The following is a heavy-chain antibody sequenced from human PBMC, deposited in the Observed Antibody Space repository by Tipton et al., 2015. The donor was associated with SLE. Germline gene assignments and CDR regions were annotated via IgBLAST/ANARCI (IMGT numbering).Heavy chain of an antibody. D-gene: IGHD3-3*01. V-gene: IGHV3-48*02. CDR2: ISSTSNNI. CDR1: GFTFRSYT. J-gene: IGHJ4*02. Sequence: LSCAASGFTFRSYTMNWVRPVPGKGLGWVSFISSTSNNISYSDSVKGRFTVSRDNAKNSLYLEMNSLRDEDTAVYYCARSPVDYWNGYSAWGQGTLVAVSS. CDR3: ARSPVDYWNGYSA.